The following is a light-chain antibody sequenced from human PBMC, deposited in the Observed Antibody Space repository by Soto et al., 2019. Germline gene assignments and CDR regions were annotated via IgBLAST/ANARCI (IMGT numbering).Light chain of an antibody. CDR2: AAS. CDR3: LQHSTYPLT. J-gene: IGKJ1*01. V-gene: IGKV1-17*01. Sequence: DIQMTQFPSSLSASVGDRVTITCRASQGIRNDLGWYQQKPGKAPKRLIYAASSLPSGVPSRFSGSASGTELTLAISSLQPEDSATFYCLQHSTYPLTFGQGTKVEIK. CDR1: QGIRND.